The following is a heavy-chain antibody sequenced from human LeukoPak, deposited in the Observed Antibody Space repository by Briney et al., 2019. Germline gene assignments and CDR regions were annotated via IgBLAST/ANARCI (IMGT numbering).Heavy chain of an antibody. V-gene: IGHV3-30*02. CDR1: GFSFCSYG. CDR2: IRYDGSNK. J-gene: IGHJ4*02. CDR3: AGGYNWEDY. D-gene: IGHD5-24*01. Sequence: GGSLRLSCAASGFSFCSYGMHWVRQAPGKGLEWVAFIRYDGSNKYYADSVKGRFAISRDNSKNTLYLQVNSLRAEDTAVYYCAGGYNWEDYWGQGTLVTVSS.